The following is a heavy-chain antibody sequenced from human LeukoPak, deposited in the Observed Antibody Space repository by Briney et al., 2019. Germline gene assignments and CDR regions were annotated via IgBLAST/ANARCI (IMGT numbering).Heavy chain of an antibody. CDR3: AREGIVGATLDY. CDR2: IYYSGST. D-gene: IGHD1-26*01. Sequence: SQTLSLTCTVSGGSISSGDYYWSWIRQPPGKGLEWIGYIYYSGSTYYNPSLKSRVTISVDTSKNQFSLKLSSVTAADTAVYYCAREGIVGATLDYWGQGTLVTVSS. J-gene: IGHJ4*02. V-gene: IGHV4-30-4*01. CDR1: GGSISSGDYY.